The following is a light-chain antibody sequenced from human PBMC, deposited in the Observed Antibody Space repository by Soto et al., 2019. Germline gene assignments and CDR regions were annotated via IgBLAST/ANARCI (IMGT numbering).Light chain of an antibody. CDR3: SSYTTGSTLYV. CDR2: EVS. CDR1: SNDIGAYKY. Sequence: QSALTQPASVSGPPGQSITISCTGSSNDIGAYKYVSWYQQYPGKAPKLIIFEVSNRPSGVSNRFSGSKSGNTASLTIAGLQAEDEADYHCSSYTTGSTLYVFGGGTKLTVL. J-gene: IGLJ1*01. V-gene: IGLV2-14*01.